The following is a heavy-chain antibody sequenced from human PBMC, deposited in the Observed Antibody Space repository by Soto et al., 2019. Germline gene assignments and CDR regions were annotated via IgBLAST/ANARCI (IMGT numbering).Heavy chain of an antibody. CDR2: IFYSGST. V-gene: IGHV4-31*03. Sequence: SETLSLTCTVSGNSISSGGYYWTWIRQHPGKGLEWIGYIFYSGSTYYNPSLKSRVTISIHTSKNQFSLKLTSVTAADTAVYYCARGTRNRNYPWGQGTLVTVSS. CDR3: ARGTRNRNYP. CDR1: GNSISSGGYY. D-gene: IGHD1-7*01. J-gene: IGHJ5*02.